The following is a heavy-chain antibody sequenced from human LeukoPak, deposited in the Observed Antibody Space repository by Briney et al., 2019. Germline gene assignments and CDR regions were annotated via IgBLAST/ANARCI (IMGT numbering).Heavy chain of an antibody. CDR2: IWYDGTNN. CDR1: GFSFTSYG. J-gene: IGHJ4*02. Sequence: GRSLRLSCAASGFSFTSYGMHWVRQAPGKGLEWVAVIWYDGTNNYYTDSVKGRFTISRDNSKNTLYLQMNSLRAEDTAVYYCARDHRGFGYSKYYFDYWGQGTLVTVSS. V-gene: IGHV3-33*01. D-gene: IGHD3-22*01. CDR3: ARDHRGFGYSKYYFDY.